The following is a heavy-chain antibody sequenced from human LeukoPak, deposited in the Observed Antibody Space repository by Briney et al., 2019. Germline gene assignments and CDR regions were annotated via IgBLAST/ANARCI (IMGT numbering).Heavy chain of an antibody. CDR1: GFTFSSYA. D-gene: IGHD6-13*01. V-gene: IGHV3-64D*09. J-gene: IGHJ4*02. CDR3: VKGLAAAGTNY. Sequence: GGSLRLSCSASGFTFSSYAMHWVRQAPGKGLEYVSTISSNGGSTYYADSVKGTFTISRDNSKNTLYLQMSSLRVEDTAVYYCVKGLAAAGTNYWGQGTLVTVSS. CDR2: ISSNGGST.